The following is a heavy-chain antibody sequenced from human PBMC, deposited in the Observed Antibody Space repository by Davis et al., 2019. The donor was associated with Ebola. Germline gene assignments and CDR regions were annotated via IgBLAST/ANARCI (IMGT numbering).Heavy chain of an antibody. D-gene: IGHD6-13*01. CDR1: GYTFTSYY. Sequence: ASVKVSCKASGYTFTSYYMHWVRQAPGQGLEWMGIINPSGGSTSYAQKFQGRVTMTRDTSTSTVYMELSSLRSEDTAVYYCARGGGIAAARRAYFQHWGQGTLVTVSS. V-gene: IGHV1-46*01. J-gene: IGHJ1*01. CDR3: ARGGGIAAARRAYFQH. CDR2: INPSGGST.